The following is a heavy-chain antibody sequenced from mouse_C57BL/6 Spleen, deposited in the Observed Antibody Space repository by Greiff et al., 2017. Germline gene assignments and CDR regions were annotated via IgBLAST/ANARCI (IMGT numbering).Heavy chain of an antibody. CDR3: ARGGGYSNYASYAMDY. V-gene: IGHV1-82*01. Sequence: QVQLQQSGPELVKPGASVKISCKASGYAFSSSWMNWVKQRPGKGLEWIGRIYPGDGDTNYNGKFKGKATLTADKSSSTAYMQLSSLTSEDSAVYFCARGGGYSNYASYAMDYWGQGTSVTVSS. J-gene: IGHJ4*01. CDR2: IYPGDGDT. D-gene: IGHD2-5*01. CDR1: GYAFSSSW.